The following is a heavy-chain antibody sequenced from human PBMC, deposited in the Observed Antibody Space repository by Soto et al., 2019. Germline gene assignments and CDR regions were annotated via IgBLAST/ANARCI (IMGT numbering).Heavy chain of an antibody. CDR3: APRTPGAPPRNPHWFAP. CDR2: IYWDDEK. CDR1: GFSLTTSGVG. J-gene: IGHJ5*02. Sequence: QITLKESGPTLVKPTQTLTLTCTFSGFSLTTSGVGVGWFRQPPGKALEWLALIYWDDEKRYNPSLKSRLTFTHDTNNNQVGLTITNTDLVDTAKYYGAPRTPGAPPRNPHWFAPWGPGTLVTVSS. D-gene: IGHD1-1*01. V-gene: IGHV2-5*02.